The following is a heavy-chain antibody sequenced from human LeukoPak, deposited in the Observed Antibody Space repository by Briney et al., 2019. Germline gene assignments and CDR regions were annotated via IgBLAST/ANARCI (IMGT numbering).Heavy chain of an antibody. CDR1: SGSFSGYY. V-gene: IGHV4-34*01. CDR3: ARRNGQDIVSTFRRRYYFDY. CDR2: INHSGST. D-gene: IGHD5/OR15-5a*01. J-gene: IGHJ4*02. Sequence: SETLSLTCAVYSGSFSGYYWSWIRQPPGKGLEWIGEINHSGSTNYNPSLKSRVTISINTSENQFSLKLSSVTAADTAVYYCARRNGQDIVSTFRRRYYFDYWGQGTLVTVSS.